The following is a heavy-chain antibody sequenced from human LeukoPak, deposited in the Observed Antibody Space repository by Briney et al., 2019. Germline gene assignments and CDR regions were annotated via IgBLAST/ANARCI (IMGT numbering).Heavy chain of an antibody. CDR1: GGSISSSSYF. Sequence: SETLSLTCTVSGGSISSSSYFWGWIRLPPGKGLEWIGNIYYSGSTYYKSSLKSRVTISVDTSKNQFSLKLSSVTAADTAVYYCARLGGYSYGYSFDYWDQGTQVTVSS. J-gene: IGHJ4*02. D-gene: IGHD5-18*01. V-gene: IGHV4-39*01. CDR3: ARLGGYSYGYSFDY. CDR2: IYYSGST.